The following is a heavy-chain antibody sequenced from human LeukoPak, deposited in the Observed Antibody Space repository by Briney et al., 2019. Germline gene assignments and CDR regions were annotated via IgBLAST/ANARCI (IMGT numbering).Heavy chain of an antibody. D-gene: IGHD3-10*01. Sequence: PPQTLSLTCTVSGDPMDSTNYSWNWVRQPAGKGLEWIGRISTSGVTSYSPSLESRVTVSLDMSKKQFSLKLTSVTAADTAVYYCERDRSTYLGEFQYWGQGTLATVSS. CDR2: ISTSGVT. V-gene: IGHV4-61*02. J-gene: IGHJ4*02. CDR1: GDPMDSTNYS. CDR3: ERDRSTYLGEFQY.